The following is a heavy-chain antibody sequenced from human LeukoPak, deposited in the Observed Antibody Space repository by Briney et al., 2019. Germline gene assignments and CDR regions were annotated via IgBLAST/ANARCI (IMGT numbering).Heavy chain of an antibody. Sequence: GGSLRLSCAASGLTFSNYWMDWVRQAPGKGLEWVANIKQDGSEKNYVDSVKGRFIISRDNAKNSLYLQMNTLRADDTAVYYCARNGFGTGSNWGQGTLVTVSS. CDR2: IKQDGSEK. CDR1: GLTFSNYW. CDR3: ARNGFGTGSN. V-gene: IGHV3-7*03. D-gene: IGHD2-8*01. J-gene: IGHJ4*02.